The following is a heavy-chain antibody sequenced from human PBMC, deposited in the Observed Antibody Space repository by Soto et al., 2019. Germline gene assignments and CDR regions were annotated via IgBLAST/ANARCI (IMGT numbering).Heavy chain of an antibody. Sequence: GSLRLSCAASGFTFSNYAMNWVRQAPGRGLEWVSTISGDGTTTHYADSVKGRFTISRDNSKNTQYLQMNSLRAEDTALYYCASKLTFGSSTDYWGQGTLVTVSS. CDR1: GFTFSNYA. J-gene: IGHJ4*02. CDR3: ASKLTFGSSTDY. D-gene: IGHD2-2*01. CDR2: ISGDGTTT. V-gene: IGHV3-23*01.